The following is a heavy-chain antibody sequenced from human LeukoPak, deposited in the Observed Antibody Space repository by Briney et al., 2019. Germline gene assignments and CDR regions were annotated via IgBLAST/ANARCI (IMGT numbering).Heavy chain of an antibody. CDR1: GFTVSSNY. CDR2: ISSSSSYI. Sequence: GGSLRLSCAASGFTVSSNYINWVRQAPGKGLEWVSSISSSSSYIYYADSVKGRFTISRDNAKNSLYLQMNSLRAEDTAVYYCAREYYYDSRAPGAFDIWGQGTMVTVSS. V-gene: IGHV3-21*01. D-gene: IGHD3-22*01. CDR3: AREYYYDSRAPGAFDI. J-gene: IGHJ3*02.